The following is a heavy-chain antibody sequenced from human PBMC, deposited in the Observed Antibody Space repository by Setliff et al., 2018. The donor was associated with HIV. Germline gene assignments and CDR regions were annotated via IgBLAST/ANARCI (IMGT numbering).Heavy chain of an antibody. CDR2: ISWDGATT. CDR1: GFIFDGYA. D-gene: IGHD1-20*01. J-gene: IGHJ4*02. Sequence: GGSLRLSCAASGFIFDGYAMHWVRQVPGKGLEWVALISWDGATTNYVDSVKGRFTISRDNAKNSLYLQMNSLRAEDTAVYYCARYNWNPLGYRFDYWGQGTVVTVSS. V-gene: IGHV3-43D*04. CDR3: ARYNWNPLGYRFDY.